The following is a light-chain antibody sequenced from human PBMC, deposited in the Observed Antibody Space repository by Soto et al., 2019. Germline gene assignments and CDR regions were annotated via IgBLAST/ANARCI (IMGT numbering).Light chain of an antibody. Sequence: QSVLTQPPPASGSPGQSVTISCTGTSSDVGGYDYVSWYQQHPGKAPKLIIYEVSKRPSGVPDRFSGSKSGNTASLTVTGLQAEDEADYYCSSYAGSNNLIFGGGTKLTVL. V-gene: IGLV2-8*01. CDR1: SSDVGGYDY. J-gene: IGLJ2*01. CDR3: SSYAGSNNLI. CDR2: EVS.